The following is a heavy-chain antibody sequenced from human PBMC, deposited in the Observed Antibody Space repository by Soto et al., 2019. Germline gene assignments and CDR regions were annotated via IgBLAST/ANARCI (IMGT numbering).Heavy chain of an antibody. CDR3: ARGGGPYVWFNEF. J-gene: IGHJ4*02. V-gene: IGHV1-69*13. D-gene: IGHD3-16*01. CDR1: GGLFSSFA. CDR2: IIPVFGTT. Sequence: GASVKVSCKGSGGLFSSFAISWVRQAPGQGLEWMGGIIPVFGTTNYAQKFQGRVTITADESTNTAYMELSSLTSDDTAMYYCARGGGPYVWFNEFWGQGTQVTVSS.